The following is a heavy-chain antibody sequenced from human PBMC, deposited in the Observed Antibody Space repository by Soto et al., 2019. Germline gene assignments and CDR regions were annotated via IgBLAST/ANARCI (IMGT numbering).Heavy chain of an antibody. Sequence: QVQLVQSGAVVKKPGSSVKVSCKASGGTFSSYAISWVRQAPGQGLEWMGGIIPIFGTANYEQKFQGRVKITADESTSIAYMELSSLRSEDTAVYYCASKGNGYCSGGSCWGYWGQGTLVTVCS. V-gene: IGHV1-69*01. CDR3: ASKGNGYCSGGSCWGY. CDR2: IIPIFGTA. J-gene: IGHJ4*02. CDR1: GGTFSSYA. D-gene: IGHD2-15*01.